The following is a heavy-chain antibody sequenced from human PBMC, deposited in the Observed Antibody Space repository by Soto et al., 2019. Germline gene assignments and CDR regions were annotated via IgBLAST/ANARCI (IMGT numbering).Heavy chain of an antibody. CDR1: GGSTSSSSYY. Sequence: PSETLSLTCTVSGGSTSSSSYYWGWIRQPPGKGLEWIGSIYYSGSTYYNPSLKSRVTISVDTSKNQFSLKLSSVTAADTAVYYCASTFPLPDIAAAGGVDYWGQGTLVPVSA. CDR3: ASTFPLPDIAAAGGVDY. V-gene: IGHV4-39*01. D-gene: IGHD6-13*01. CDR2: IYYSGST. J-gene: IGHJ4*02.